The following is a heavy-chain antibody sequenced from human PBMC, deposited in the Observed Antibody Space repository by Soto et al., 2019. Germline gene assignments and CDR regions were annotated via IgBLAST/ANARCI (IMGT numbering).Heavy chain of an antibody. Sequence: GGSLRLSCAASGFTFSTYGMHWVRQAPGKGLEWVAVMGNDGITTFYADSVKGRFTISRDNSKNTLYLQMNSLRAEDTAVYYCARVFSTRRAYYYYGMDVWGQGTTVTVSS. J-gene: IGHJ6*02. CDR1: GFTFSTYG. D-gene: IGHD3-3*01. CDR2: MGNDGITT. V-gene: IGHV3-33*08. CDR3: ARVFSTRRAYYYYGMDV.